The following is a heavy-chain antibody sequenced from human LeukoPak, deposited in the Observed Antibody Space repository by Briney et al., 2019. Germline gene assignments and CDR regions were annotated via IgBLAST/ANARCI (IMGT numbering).Heavy chain of an antibody. CDR2: INPNSGGT. CDR1: GYTFTGYY. D-gene: IGHD2-2*01. J-gene: IGHJ3*02. CDR3: ARGWVQSHVPAADDHDAFDI. V-gene: IGHV1-2*06. Sequence: ASVKVSCKASGYTFTGYYMHWVRQAPGQGLEWMGRINPNSGGTNYAQKFQGRVTMTRDTSISTAYMDLSRLRSDDTAVYCCARGWVQSHVPAADDHDAFDIWGQGTMVTVSS.